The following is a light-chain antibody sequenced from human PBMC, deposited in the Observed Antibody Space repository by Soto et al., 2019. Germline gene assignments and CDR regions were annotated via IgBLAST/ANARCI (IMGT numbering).Light chain of an antibody. V-gene: IGKV3-20*01. J-gene: IGKJ4*01. CDR1: QSVSSSN. Sequence: EIVLTQSPGTLSVSPGEGATLSCRASQSVSSSNLAWYQQKPGQAPRLLIYGASSRATGIPDRFSGSGSGTDFTLTISRLEPEDFAVYYCQQYGSSPLTFGGGTKVDIK. CDR2: GAS. CDR3: QQYGSSPLT.